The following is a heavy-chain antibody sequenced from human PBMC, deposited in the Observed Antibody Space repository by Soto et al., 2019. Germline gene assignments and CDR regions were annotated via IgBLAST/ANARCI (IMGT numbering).Heavy chain of an antibody. J-gene: IGHJ6*03. CDR2: INSDGSRT. CDR3: ARIGTGYYYMDV. D-gene: IGHD1-1*01. V-gene: IGHV3-74*01. Sequence: EVQLVESGGGLVQPGGSLGLSCAASGFTFSSYWMHWVRQAPGEGLRWVSRINSDGSRTTYADSVKGQITISRDNAKNTVYLQMNSLSAEDTAVYYCARIGTGYYYMDVWGKGTTVTVSS. CDR1: GFTFSSYW.